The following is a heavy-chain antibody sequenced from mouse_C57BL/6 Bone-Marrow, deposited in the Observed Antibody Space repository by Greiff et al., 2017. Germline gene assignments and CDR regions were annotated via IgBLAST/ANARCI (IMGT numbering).Heavy chain of an antibody. Sequence: VQLQQPGAELVRPGSSVKLSCKASGYTFTSYWMHWVQQRPIQGLEWIGNIDPSDSETHYNQKFKDKATLTVDKSSSTAYMQLSSLTSEDSAVYYCSRDDGCCVRYAMDYWGQGTSVTVSS. V-gene: IGHV1-52*01. CDR3: SRDDGCCVRYAMDY. CDR1: GYTFTSYW. CDR2: IDPSDSET. J-gene: IGHJ4*01. D-gene: IGHD2-3*01.